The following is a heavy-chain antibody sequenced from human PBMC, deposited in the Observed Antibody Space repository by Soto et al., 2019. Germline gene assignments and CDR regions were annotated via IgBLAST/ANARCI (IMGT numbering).Heavy chain of an antibody. D-gene: IGHD3-10*01. CDR2: IYSGGGT. V-gene: IGHV3-66*01. CDR3: ARDRGEAYHWNDV. J-gene: IGHJ5*02. CDR1: GFTVSSNY. Sequence: EVQLVESGGGLVQPGGSLRLSCAASGFTVSSNYMSWVRQAPGKGLEWVSVIYSGGGTYYADSVKGRFTISRDNSKNTPYLQMNSLRAQDTAGYYCARDRGEAYHWNDVWGQGTLVTVSS.